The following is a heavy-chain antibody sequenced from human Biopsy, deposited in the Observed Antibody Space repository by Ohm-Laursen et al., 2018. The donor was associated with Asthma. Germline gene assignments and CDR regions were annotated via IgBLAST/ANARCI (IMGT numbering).Heavy chain of an antibody. Sequence: SLRLSCAASGVSFSTYGMNWVRQAPGKGLEWVSVIYSGGTSHTADSVRGRFTISRDYSKNTLYLQMHSLRAEDTAVYYCARGDSSNWSHYYFDYWGQGTLVTVSS. CDR3: ARGDSSNWSHYYFDY. CDR2: IYSGGTS. V-gene: IGHV3-53*01. J-gene: IGHJ4*02. D-gene: IGHD3-22*01. CDR1: GVSFSTYG.